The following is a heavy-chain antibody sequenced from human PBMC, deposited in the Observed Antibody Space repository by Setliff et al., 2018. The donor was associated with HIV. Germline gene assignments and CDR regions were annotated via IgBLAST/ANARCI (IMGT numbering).Heavy chain of an antibody. CDR1: GFTFSNYA. J-gene: IGHJ4*02. CDR2: ISGTGLNT. V-gene: IGHV3-23*01. D-gene: IGHD3-22*01. Sequence: PGGSLRLSCAASGFTFSNYAMSWVRQAPGKGLEWVSSISGTGLNTYYSDSVKGRFTISRENAKNSLYLQMNSLRAGDTAVYYCARGGYDNEYYFDYWGQGTLVTVSS. CDR3: ARGGYDNEYYFDY.